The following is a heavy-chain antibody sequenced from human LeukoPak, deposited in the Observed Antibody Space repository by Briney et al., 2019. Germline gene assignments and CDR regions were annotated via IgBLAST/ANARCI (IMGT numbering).Heavy chain of an antibody. CDR2: IYYSGST. D-gene: IGHD1-7*01. V-gene: IGHV4-39*01. J-gene: IGHJ4*02. Sequence: SETLSLTCTVSGGSISSSSYYWGWIRQPPGKGLEWIGSIYYSGSTYYNPSLKSRVTIPVDTSKNQFSLKLSSVTAADTAVYYCARLIPELELTGYYFDYWGQGTLVTVSS. CDR1: GGSISSSSYY. CDR3: ARLIPELELTGYYFDY.